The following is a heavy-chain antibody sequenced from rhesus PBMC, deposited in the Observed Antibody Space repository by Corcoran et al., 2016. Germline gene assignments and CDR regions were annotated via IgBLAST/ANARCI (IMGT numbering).Heavy chain of an antibody. CDR1: GFSLSTSGMG. J-gene: IGHJ4*01. D-gene: IGHD4-29*01. CDR2: IYWNDDK. V-gene: IGHV2-1*01. CDR3: ARRWTTVAAIDY. Sequence: QVTLKESGPALVKPTQTLTLTCTFSGFSLSTSGMGVGWIGQPPRKTLEWLAHIYWNDDKYYSTSLKSRLTISKDTSKNQVVLTMTNMDPVDTATYYCARRWTTVAAIDYWGQGVLVTVSS.